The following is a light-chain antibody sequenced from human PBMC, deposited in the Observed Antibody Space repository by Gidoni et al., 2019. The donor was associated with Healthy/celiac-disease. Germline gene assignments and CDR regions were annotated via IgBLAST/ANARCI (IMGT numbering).Light chain of an antibody. CDR3: QQLNSYPLH. V-gene: IGKV1-9*01. Sequence: IQLTQSPSSLSASVGDRVTITCRASQGISSYLAWYQQKPGKAPQLLIYAASTLQSGVPSRFSGSGSGTDFTLTISSLQPEDFATDYCQQLNSYPLHFGGGTKVEIK. CDR1: QGISSY. J-gene: IGKJ4*01. CDR2: AAS.